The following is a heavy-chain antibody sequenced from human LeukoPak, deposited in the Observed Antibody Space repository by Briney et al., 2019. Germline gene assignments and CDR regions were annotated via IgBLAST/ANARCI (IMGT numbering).Heavy chain of an antibody. V-gene: IGHV3-7*03. CDR1: GFTFSSYW. CDR2: IKQDGSEK. D-gene: IGHD1-14*01. CDR3: AKVSGGGLYYDGMDV. Sequence: PGGSLRLSCAASGFTFSSYWMSWVRQAPGKGLEWVANIKQDGSEKYYVDSVKGRFTISRDSSKNTLYLQMNSLRAEDTAVYYCAKVSGGGLYYDGMDVWGQGTTVTVSS. J-gene: IGHJ6*02.